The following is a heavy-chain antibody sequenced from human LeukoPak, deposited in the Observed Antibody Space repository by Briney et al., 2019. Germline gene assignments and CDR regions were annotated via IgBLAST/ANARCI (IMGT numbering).Heavy chain of an antibody. J-gene: IGHJ6*02. CDR2: ISISGSGGNTI. Sequence: PGGSLRLSRAPSGFTFSDYYMSWIRQAPGEGLEWVSYISISGSGGNTISYADSVKGRFTISMDNAKNSVFLQMNSLRAEDTAVYYCAREALRRSYYGMAVCGLGTTVTVSS. CDR3: AREALRRSYYGMAV. CDR1: GFTFSDYY. V-gene: IGHV3-11*01.